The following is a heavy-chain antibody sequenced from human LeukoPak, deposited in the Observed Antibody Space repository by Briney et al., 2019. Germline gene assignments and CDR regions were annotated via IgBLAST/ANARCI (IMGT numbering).Heavy chain of an antibody. D-gene: IGHD6-13*01. CDR2: INWNGGST. J-gene: IGHJ3*02. CDR1: GFTFDDYG. Sequence: GGSLRLSCAASGFTFDDYGMSWVRQAPGKGLEWVSGINWNGGSTGYADSVKGRFTIARDNAKNSMYLQMNSLRAEDTGLNYCARAEAAAGTYVSDFDIWGQGTMVTVSS. V-gene: IGHV3-20*04. CDR3: ARAEAAAGTYVSDFDI.